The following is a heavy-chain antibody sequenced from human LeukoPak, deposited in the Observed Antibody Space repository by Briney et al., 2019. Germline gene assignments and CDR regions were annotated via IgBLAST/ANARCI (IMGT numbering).Heavy chain of an antibody. Sequence: ASVKVSCEASGYTFTSYYMHWVRQAPGQGLEWMGIINPSGGSTSYAQKFQGRVTMTRDMSTSTVYMELSSLRSEDTAVYYCARVSHYYDSSGYPDYWGQGTLVTVSS. CDR2: INPSGGST. CDR1: GYTFTSYY. CDR3: ARVSHYYDSSGYPDY. V-gene: IGHV1-46*01. J-gene: IGHJ4*02. D-gene: IGHD3-22*01.